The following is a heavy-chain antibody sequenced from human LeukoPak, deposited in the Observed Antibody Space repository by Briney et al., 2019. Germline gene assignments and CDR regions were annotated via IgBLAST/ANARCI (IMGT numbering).Heavy chain of an antibody. CDR2: INPSGGNT. V-gene: IGHV1-46*01. CDR1: GYTFTNYY. CDR3: ATEYVRTHYFDW. Sequence: GASVKVSCKASGYTFTNYYIHWVRQAPGQGLEWLGIINPSGGNTNYAQKFQGRVTMTRDTSTSTVYMDLSSLRSDDTAVYYCATEYVRTHYFDWWGQGTLVTVSS. D-gene: IGHD3-16*01. J-gene: IGHJ4*02.